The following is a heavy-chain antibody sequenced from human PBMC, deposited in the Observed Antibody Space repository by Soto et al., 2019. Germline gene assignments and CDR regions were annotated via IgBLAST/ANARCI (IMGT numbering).Heavy chain of an antibody. D-gene: IGHD3-9*01. CDR1: GFTFSTFD. CDR2: ILGSTGNT. Sequence: EVQLLESGGGLVQPGGSLRLSCAASGFTFSTFDMSWVRQAPGKGLEWVSAILGSTGNTYYADSVKGRFTISKDNSENTLFLHMNSLRPEDTALYYCTKGAWLDYWGQGMLGTVSS. CDR3: TKGAWLDY. J-gene: IGHJ4*02. V-gene: IGHV3-23*01.